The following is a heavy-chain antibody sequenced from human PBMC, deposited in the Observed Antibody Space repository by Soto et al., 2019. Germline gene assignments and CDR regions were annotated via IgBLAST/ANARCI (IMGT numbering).Heavy chain of an antibody. CDR3: ARGAECRGYCLKKFTWLDP. Sequence: WASVKVSCKASGGSFSTYAFSWVRQAPGHGLEWMGGIIPIFDSPYYAQNFQGRVTIAADRSTSTVYMELSSLTPEDTAVYYCARGAECRGYCLKKFTWLDPFGQGTLVAFSS. J-gene: IGHJ5*02. CDR1: GGSFSTYA. V-gene: IGHV1-69*06. CDR2: IIPIFDSP. D-gene: IGHD2-15*01.